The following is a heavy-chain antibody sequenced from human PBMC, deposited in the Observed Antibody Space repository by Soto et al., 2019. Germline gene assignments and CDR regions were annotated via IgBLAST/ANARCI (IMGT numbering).Heavy chain of an antibody. J-gene: IGHJ4*02. V-gene: IGHV3-21*05. CDR1: GFSFSDYS. CDR2: ISISVSYI. D-gene: IGHD3-3*01. CDR3: ERERTGPYGLSEC. Sequence: GGSRRLSCAASGFSFSDYSMNWARQDPGKGLEWISHISISVSYIFYADSVKGRFTVSRDNAKNSLFLQMNSLRAEDSAVYYCERERTGPYGLSECWGQETQVNTSS.